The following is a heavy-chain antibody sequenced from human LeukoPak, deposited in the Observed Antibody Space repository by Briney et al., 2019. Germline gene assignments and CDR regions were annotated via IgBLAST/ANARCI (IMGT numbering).Heavy chain of an antibody. D-gene: IGHD3-10*01. V-gene: IGHV1-69*13. CDR2: IIPIFGTA. CDR3: ASGHYLPADYYGMDV. J-gene: IGHJ6*02. CDR1: GGTFSSYA. Sequence: SVKVSCKASGGTFSSYAISWVRQAPGQGLEWMGGIIPIFGTASYAQKFQGRVTITADESTSTAYMELSGLRSEDTAVYYCASGHYLPADYYGMDVWGQGTTVTVSS.